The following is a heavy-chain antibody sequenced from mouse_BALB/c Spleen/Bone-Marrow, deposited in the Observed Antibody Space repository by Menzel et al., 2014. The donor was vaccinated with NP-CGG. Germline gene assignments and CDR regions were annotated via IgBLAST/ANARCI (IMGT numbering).Heavy chain of an antibody. V-gene: IGHV14-3*02. CDR3: ARPRDYGSSYYAMDY. CDR1: GFNIKDTY. CDR2: IDPANGNT. D-gene: IGHD1-1*01. Sequence: VQLQQPGAELVKPGASVKLSCTASGFNIKDTYMHWVKQRPEQGLEWIGRIDPANGNTKYDPKFQGKATITADTSSNTAYLQLSSLTSEDTAVYYCARPRDYGSSYYAMDYWGQGTSVTVSS. J-gene: IGHJ4*01.